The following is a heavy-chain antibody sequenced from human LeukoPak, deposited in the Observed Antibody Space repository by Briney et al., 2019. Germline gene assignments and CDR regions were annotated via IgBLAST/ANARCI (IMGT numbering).Heavy chain of an antibody. CDR1: GGSISSGDYY. Sequence: PSQTLSLTCTVSGGSISSGDYYWSWIRQPPGKGLEWIGYIYYSGSTYYNPSLKSRVTISVDTSKDQFSLKLSSVTAADTTVYYCARDRIVVVPAATILDYWGQGTLVTVSS. D-gene: IGHD2-2*01. J-gene: IGHJ4*02. V-gene: IGHV4-30-4*01. CDR2: IYYSGST. CDR3: ARDRIVVVPAATILDY.